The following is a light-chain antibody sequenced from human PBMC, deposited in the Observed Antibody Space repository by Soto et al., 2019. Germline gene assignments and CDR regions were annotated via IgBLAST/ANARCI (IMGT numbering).Light chain of an antibody. CDR1: QSVSPN. CDR3: HHDNNWWA. Sequence: EIVMTPSPAPLSVSPGERDTLSCRASQSVSPNLAWYQQKPGQAPRLLIYGASTRATGIPDRFSGSESGTECSLTISSRQSGDFAVYYCHHDNNWWALGQGTEVEIK. J-gene: IGKJ1*01. V-gene: IGKV3-15*01. CDR2: GAS.